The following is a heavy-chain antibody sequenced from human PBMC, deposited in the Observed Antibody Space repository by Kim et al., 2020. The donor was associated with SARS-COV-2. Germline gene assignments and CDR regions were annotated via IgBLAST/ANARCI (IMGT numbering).Heavy chain of an antibody. J-gene: IGHJ4*02. Sequence: GGSLRLSCAASGFTFSSYGMHWVRQAPGKGLEWVAVISYDGSNKYYADSVKGRFTISRDNSKNTLYLQMNSLRAEDTAVYYCAIQPSRSSPNFDYWGQGTLVTVSS. CDR2: ISYDGSNK. CDR3: AIQPSRSSPNFDY. V-gene: IGHV3-30*03. D-gene: IGHD6-6*01. CDR1: GFTFSSYG.